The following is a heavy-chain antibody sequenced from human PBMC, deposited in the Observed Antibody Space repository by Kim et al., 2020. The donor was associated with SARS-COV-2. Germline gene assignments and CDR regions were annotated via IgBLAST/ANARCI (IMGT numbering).Heavy chain of an antibody. CDR1: GASISSGNYY. Sequence: SETLSLTCSVSGASISSGNYYWGWIRQPPGKGLEWIGSIYYTGDTYYNPSLKSRVSISVDTSKNQISLNLRSVTAADTALFYCARHPPRSLWFGALGDFAHWGQGTLLAVPS. D-gene: IGHD3-10*01. V-gene: IGHV4-39*01. CDR2: IYYTGDT. J-gene: IGHJ4*02. CDR3: ARHPPRSLWFGALGDFAH.